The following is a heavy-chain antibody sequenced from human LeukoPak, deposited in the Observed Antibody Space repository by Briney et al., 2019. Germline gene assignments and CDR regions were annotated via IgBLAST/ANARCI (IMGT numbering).Heavy chain of an antibody. CDR2: IYASGRT. Sequence: TPETLSLTCTVAGGSLSTYSWNWIRQPPGKGLEWIGRIYASGRTMYNPSLQSRITISVDTSNNHFSLQLTSVTAADTAVYYCARRMLEARQSSATNWFDTWGLGTLVTVSS. D-gene: IGHD3-16*01. CDR1: GGSLSTYS. V-gene: IGHV4-4*07. CDR3: ARRMLEARQSSATNWFDT. J-gene: IGHJ5*02.